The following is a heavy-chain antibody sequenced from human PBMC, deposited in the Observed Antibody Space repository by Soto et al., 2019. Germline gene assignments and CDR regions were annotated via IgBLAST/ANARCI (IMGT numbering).Heavy chain of an antibody. CDR2: IVPVCGRP. V-gene: IGHV1-69*13. D-gene: IGHD5-12*01. Sequence: ASVKVSCKASGRSFSNFGSSWVRQARGQGREWMGGIVPVCGRPNYAQRFRGRLTITADESTSTGYMELISLRSDDTAVYYCAREGRGYHFWGQGT. CDR1: GRSFSNFG. J-gene: IGHJ4*02. CDR3: AREGRGYHF.